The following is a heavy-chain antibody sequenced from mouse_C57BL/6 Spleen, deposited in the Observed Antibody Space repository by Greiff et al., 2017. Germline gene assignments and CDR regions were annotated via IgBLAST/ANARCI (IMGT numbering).Heavy chain of an antibody. D-gene: IGHD2-1*01. CDR1: GYTFTSYW. Sequence: QVQLKQPGAELVKPGASVKMSCKASGYTFTSYWITWVKQRPGQGLEWIGDIYPGSGSTNYNEKFKSKATLTVDTSSSTAYMQLSSLTSEDSAVYYCARSVYYGNYVGFAYWGQGTLVTVSA. J-gene: IGHJ3*01. V-gene: IGHV1-55*01. CDR3: ARSVYYGNYVGFAY. CDR2: IYPGSGST.